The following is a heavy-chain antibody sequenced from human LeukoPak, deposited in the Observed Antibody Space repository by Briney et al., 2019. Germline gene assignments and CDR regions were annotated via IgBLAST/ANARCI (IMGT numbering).Heavy chain of an antibody. CDR3: ARSVLRFLEWSAYYFDY. CDR2: IYYSGST. D-gene: IGHD3-3*01. Sequence: PSETLSLTCTVSGGSISSYYWSWIRQPPGKGLEWIGYIYYSGSTNYNPSLKSRVTISVDTSKNQFSLKLSSVTAADTAVYYCARSVLRFLEWSAYYFDYWGQGTLVTVSS. V-gene: IGHV4-59*01. J-gene: IGHJ4*02. CDR1: GGSISSYY.